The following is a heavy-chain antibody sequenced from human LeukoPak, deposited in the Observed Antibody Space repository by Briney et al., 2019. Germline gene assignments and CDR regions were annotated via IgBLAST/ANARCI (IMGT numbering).Heavy chain of an antibody. CDR3: ARRGDSPMIGDH. D-gene: IGHD3-10*02. CDR2: LSNTGNI. Sequence: GGSLRLSCAASGFTFSSYGMNWVRQAQGKGLEWLSYLSNTGNIHYAQSVKGRFTISRDNAKSSLYLQMDGLRAEDTAVYYCARRGDSPMIGDHWGQGILVTVAS. CDR1: GFTFSSYG. J-gene: IGHJ4*02. V-gene: IGHV3-48*01.